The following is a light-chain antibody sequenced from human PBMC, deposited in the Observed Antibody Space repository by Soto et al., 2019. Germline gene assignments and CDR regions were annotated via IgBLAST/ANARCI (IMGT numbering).Light chain of an antibody. V-gene: IGKV1-5*03. CDR2: KAS. J-gene: IGKJ1*01. CDR1: QSISNW. CDR3: QQYNSS. Sequence: DIQMTQSPSTLSASVGDRVTITCRASQSISNWLVWYHQKPGKAPKLLIYKASSLESGVPSRFSGSGSGTEFTLTISSLQPDDFATYYCQQYNSSFGQGTRVEIK.